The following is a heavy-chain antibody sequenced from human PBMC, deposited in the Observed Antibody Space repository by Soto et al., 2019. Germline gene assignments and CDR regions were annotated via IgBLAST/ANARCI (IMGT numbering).Heavy chain of an antibody. J-gene: IGHJ5*02. CDR2: ISGSGGNT. Sequence: EVQVLESGGGLVQPGGSLRLSCAASGFTFSSYAMSWVRQAPGKGLEWVSSISGSGGNTYYADSVKGRFTSSRDNSKNKLYLQMNSLRAEDTAVYYCAKDGAADAVYAPDWFDRWGQGTLVTVSS. V-gene: IGHV3-23*01. D-gene: IGHD2-2*01. CDR3: AKDGAADAVYAPDWFDR. CDR1: GFTFSSYA.